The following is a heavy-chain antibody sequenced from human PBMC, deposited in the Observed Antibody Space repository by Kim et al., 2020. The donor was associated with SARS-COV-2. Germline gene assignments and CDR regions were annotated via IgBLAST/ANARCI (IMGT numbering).Heavy chain of an antibody. V-gene: IGHV3-21*01. CDR1: GFTFSSYS. CDR3: ARDPIPNTYYYDTSDHGVY. J-gene: IGHJ4*02. CDR2: ISSSSSYI. D-gene: IGHD3-22*01. Sequence: GGSLRLSCAASGFTFSSYSMNWVRQAPGKGLEWVSSISSSSSYIYYADSVKGRFTISRDNAKNSLYLQMNSLRAEDTAVYYCARDPIPNTYYYDTSDHGVYWGQGTLVTVSS.